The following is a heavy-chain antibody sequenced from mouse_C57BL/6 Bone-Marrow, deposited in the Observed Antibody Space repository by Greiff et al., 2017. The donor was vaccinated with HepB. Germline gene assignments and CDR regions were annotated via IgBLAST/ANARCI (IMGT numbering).Heavy chain of an antibody. CDR1: GYSFTGYF. CDR3: ARGPYYDYGWFAY. Sequence: VQLKASGPELVKPGDSVKISCKASGYSFTGYFMNWVMQSHGKSLEWIGRINPYNGDTFYNQKFKGKATLTVDKSSSTAHMELRSLTSEDSAVYYCARGPYYDYGWFAYWGQGTLVTVSA. V-gene: IGHV1-20*01. CDR2: INPYNGDT. D-gene: IGHD2-4*01. J-gene: IGHJ3*01.